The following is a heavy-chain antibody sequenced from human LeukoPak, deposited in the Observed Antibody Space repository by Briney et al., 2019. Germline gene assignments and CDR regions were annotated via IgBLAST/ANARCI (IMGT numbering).Heavy chain of an antibody. CDR3: VLTVVNAFDI. J-gene: IGHJ3*02. Sequence: PGGSLRLSCAASGFTFSNYALHWVRQAPGKGLEWVAVISYDGSNKYYADSVKGRFTISRDNSENTLYLQTNSLRAEDTAVYCCVLTVVNAFDIWGQGTLVTVSS. D-gene: IGHD2-21*02. CDR2: ISYDGSNK. CDR1: GFTFSNYA. V-gene: IGHV3-30-3*01.